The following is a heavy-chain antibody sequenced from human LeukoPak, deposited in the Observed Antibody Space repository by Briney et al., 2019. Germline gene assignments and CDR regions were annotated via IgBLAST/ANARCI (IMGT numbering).Heavy chain of an antibody. CDR2: IKQDGSDK. V-gene: IGHV3-7*03. CDR3: ARVLAVAGTSSDY. J-gene: IGHJ4*02. Sequence: GGSLRLSCVASGFTFNTYWMTWVRQAPGKGLEWVSMIKQDGSDKYYVDSVKGRFTISRDNAKNSLYLQMNSLRAEDTAVYYCARVLAVAGTSSDYWGQGTLVTVSS. CDR1: GFTFNTYW. D-gene: IGHD6-19*01.